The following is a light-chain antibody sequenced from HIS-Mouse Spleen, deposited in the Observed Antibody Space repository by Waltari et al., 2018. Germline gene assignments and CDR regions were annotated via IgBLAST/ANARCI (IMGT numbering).Light chain of an antibody. CDR3: YSTDSSGNHRV. Sequence: SYELTQPPSVSVSPGQTARITCPGDALPKKYAYWYQQKSAQPPVLVIYEDSKRPSGIPERFSGSSSGTMATLTISGAQVEDEADYYCYSTDSSGNHRVFGGGTKLTVL. CDR2: EDS. J-gene: IGLJ2*01. CDR1: ALPKKY. V-gene: IGLV3-10*01.